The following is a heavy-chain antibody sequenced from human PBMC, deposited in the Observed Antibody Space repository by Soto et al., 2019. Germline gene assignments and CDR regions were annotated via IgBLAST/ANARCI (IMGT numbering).Heavy chain of an antibody. CDR1: GFTFEDYT. V-gene: IGHV3-9*01. CDR3: VKDGRTAIFGLVYDGVNV. J-gene: IGHJ3*01. CDR2: ISWNSENI. Sequence: EVQLVESGGDLVQPGRSLRISCAASGFTFEDYTMHWVRQPPGKGLEWVSGISWNSENIGYADSVKGRFTISRDNAKKSLYLQMSGLRAEDTALYFCVKDGRTAIFGLVYDGVNVWGRGTMVTVSS. D-gene: IGHD3-3*01.